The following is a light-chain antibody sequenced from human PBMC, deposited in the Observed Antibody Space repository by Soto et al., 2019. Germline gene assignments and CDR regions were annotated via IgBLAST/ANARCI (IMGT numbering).Light chain of an antibody. CDR3: QQYNNWPYT. CDR2: GTS. Sequence: EIVMTQSPVALSVSPGESAALSCRASQSVGRNFAWYQQRPGQAPRVLIYGTSTRATGVPARFSGSGSGTDFTLTISSLQSEDFAVYYCQQYNNWPYTCGQGTRLEIK. V-gene: IGKV3-15*01. CDR1: QSVGRN. J-gene: IGKJ2*01.